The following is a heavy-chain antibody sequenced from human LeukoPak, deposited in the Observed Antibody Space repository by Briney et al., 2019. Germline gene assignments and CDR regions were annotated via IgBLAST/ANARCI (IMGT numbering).Heavy chain of an antibody. Sequence: PGGSLRLSCAASGFTFSSYGMHWVRQAPGKGLEWVAVIWYDGSNKYYADSVKGRFTISRDNSKNTLYLQMNSLSAEDTAVYYCEKDLGGSGDYRPYWGQGSVVTVSS. CDR2: IWYDGSNK. CDR3: EKDLGGSGDYRPY. V-gene: IGHV3-33*06. CDR1: GFTFSSYG. D-gene: IGHD2-21*02. J-gene: IGHJ4*02.